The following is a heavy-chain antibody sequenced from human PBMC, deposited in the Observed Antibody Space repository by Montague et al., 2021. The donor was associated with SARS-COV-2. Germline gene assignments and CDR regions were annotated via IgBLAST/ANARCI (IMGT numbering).Heavy chain of an antibody. J-gene: IGHJ6*02. V-gene: IGHV4-39*07. CDR1: GGSISSSSYY. D-gene: IGHD3-22*01. CDR2: IYYTGST. CDR3: ARDNRTAMVVVVTCYGLDD. Sequence: SETLSLTCTVSGGSISSSSYYWVWIRQPPGKGLEWIGSIYYTGSTYSNPSLKSRVTISVDTSKNQFSLKLSSVTAADTAVYYCARDNRTAMVVVVTCYGLDDWGQGTMVTVSS.